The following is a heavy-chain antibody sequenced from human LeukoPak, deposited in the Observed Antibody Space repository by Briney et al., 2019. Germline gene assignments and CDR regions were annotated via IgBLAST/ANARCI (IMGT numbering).Heavy chain of an antibody. CDR3: ARGRRWFDP. CDR1: GGSFSGYY. V-gene: IGHV4-34*01. J-gene: IGHJ5*02. Sequence: SETLSLTCAVYGGSFSGYYWSWIRQPPGKGLEWIGEINHSGSTNYNPSLKSRVTISVDTSKNQFSLKLSSVAAADTAVYYCARGRRWFDPWGQGTLVTVSS. CDR2: INHSGST.